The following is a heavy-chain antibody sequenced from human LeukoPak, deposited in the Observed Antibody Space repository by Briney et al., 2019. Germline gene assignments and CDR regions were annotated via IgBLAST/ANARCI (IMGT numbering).Heavy chain of an antibody. Sequence: SVKLSCKASGGTFSSYAISWVRQAPGQGREWMGRIIPILGIANYAPKFQGRVTITADKSASTSYMELSSLRSEDTAVYYCTRDGAPDIVVVVAAIANWFDPWGQGTLVTVSS. CDR3: TRDGAPDIVVVVAAIANWFDP. J-gene: IGHJ5*02. D-gene: IGHD2-15*01. CDR2: IIPILGIA. V-gene: IGHV1-69*04. CDR1: GGTFSSYA.